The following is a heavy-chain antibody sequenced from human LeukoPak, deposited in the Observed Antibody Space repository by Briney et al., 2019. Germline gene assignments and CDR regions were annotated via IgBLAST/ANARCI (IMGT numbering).Heavy chain of an antibody. CDR1: GYTFTGYY. J-gene: IGHJ5*02. V-gene: IGHV1-2*02. D-gene: IGHD3-22*01. CDR2: INPNSGGT. CDR3: ARVRGYDSSSYYGYP. Sequence: ASVKVSCKASGYTFTGYYMHWVRQAPGQGLEWMGWINPNSGGTNYAQKFQGRVTMTRDTSISTAYMELSRLRSDDTAVYYCARVRGYDSSSYYGYPWGQGTLVTVSS.